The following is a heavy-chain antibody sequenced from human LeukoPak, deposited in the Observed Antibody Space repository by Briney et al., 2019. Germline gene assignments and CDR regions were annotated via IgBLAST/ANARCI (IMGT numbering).Heavy chain of an antibody. CDR2: IIPIFGTA. V-gene: IGHV1-69*13. D-gene: IGHD3-9*01. Sequence: EASVKVSCKASGYTFTSYAISWVRQAPGQGLEWMGGIIPIFGTANYAQKFQGRVTITADESTSTAYMELSSLRSEDTAVYYCARSNYDILTGYFSYLDYWGQGTLVTVSS. CDR1: GYTFTSYA. J-gene: IGHJ4*02. CDR3: ARSNYDILTGYFSYLDY.